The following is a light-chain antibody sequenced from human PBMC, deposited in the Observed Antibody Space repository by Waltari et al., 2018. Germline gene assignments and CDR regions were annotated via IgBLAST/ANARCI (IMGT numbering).Light chain of an antibody. V-gene: IGLV3-25*03. CDR2: KNN. CDR3: HSSDITGTYGV. J-gene: IGLJ3*02. Sequence: SHCLTPPPSASVSPRQTARNPSPVDVLATQYTSWYQQNPSQAPVLVMFKNNERPSVIPERFFGARSETTVTLMIIGAQEDDEAAYYCHSSDITGTYGVFGGGTKLTVL. CDR1: VLATQY.